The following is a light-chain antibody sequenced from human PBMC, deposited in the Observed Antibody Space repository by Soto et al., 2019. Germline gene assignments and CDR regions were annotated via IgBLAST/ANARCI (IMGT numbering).Light chain of an antibody. CDR1: QSISSW. CDR2: DAS. J-gene: IGKJ1*01. V-gene: IGKV1-5*01. Sequence: DIQMTQSPSILSASVGDRVTISCRASQSISSWLAWYQQKPGKAPNLLIFDASTLETGVPSRFSGSEAETEFTLTISGLQPDDFATYYCQQSYITPWTFGQGTKVEIK. CDR3: QQSYITPWT.